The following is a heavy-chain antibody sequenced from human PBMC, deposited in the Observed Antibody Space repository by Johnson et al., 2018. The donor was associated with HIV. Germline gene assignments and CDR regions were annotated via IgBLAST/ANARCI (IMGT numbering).Heavy chain of an antibody. J-gene: IGHJ3*02. V-gene: IGHV3-48*04. CDR3: ARVAALYDAFDI. CDR1: GFTFDDYG. CDR2: ISSSGSTI. Sequence: EVQLVESGGGVVRPGGSLRLSCAASGFTFDDYGMSWVRQAPGKGLEWVSYISSSGSTIYYADSVKGRFTISRDNAKNSLYLQMNSLRAEDTAVYYCARVAALYDAFDIWGQGTMVTVSS. D-gene: IGHD2-15*01.